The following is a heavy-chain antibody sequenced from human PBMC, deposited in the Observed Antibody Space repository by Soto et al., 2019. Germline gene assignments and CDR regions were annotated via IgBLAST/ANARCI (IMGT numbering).Heavy chain of an antibody. D-gene: IGHD6-19*01. J-gene: IGHJ4*02. CDR3: AKDYGSGWTMGDF. CDR2: ISYDGSNK. Sequence: QVQLVESGGGVVQPGRSLRLSCAASGFTFRSYGMHWVRQAPGKGLEWVAVISYDGSNKFYADSVKGRFTISRDNSKNTRYLQVNSLRAEDTAMYYCAKDYGSGWTMGDFWGQGTLVTVSS. V-gene: IGHV3-30*18. CDR1: GFTFRSYG.